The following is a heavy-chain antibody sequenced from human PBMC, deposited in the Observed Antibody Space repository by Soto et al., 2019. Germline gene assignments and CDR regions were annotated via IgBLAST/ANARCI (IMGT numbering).Heavy chain of an antibody. D-gene: IGHD6-6*01. CDR1: GFTFSSYG. CDR2: ISYDGSNK. V-gene: IGHV3-30*18. Sequence: QVQLVESGGGVVQPGRSLRLSCAASGFTFSSYGMHWVRQAPGKGLEWVAVISYDGSNKYYADSVKGRFTISRDNSKNTLYLQMNSLRAEDTAVYYCAKDESSSPGYWGQGTLVTVSS. J-gene: IGHJ4*02. CDR3: AKDESSSPGY.